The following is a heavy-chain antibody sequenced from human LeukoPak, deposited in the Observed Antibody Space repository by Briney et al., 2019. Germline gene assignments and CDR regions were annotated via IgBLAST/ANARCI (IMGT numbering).Heavy chain of an antibody. Sequence: GGSLRLSCAASGFTFNNYWMTWVRQAPGKGLEWVANIKQDGSEEFYVDSVKGRFAISRDNAKNSLFLQMNSLRAEDTGVYYCSSGGSLDIWGQGTLVTVSS. CDR2: IKQDGSEE. CDR3: SSGGSLDI. D-gene: IGHD2-15*01. J-gene: IGHJ4*02. CDR1: GFTFNNYW. V-gene: IGHV3-7*01.